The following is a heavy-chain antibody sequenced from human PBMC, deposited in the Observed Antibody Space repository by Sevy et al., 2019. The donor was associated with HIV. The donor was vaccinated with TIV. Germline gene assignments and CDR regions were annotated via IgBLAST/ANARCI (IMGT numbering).Heavy chain of an antibody. CDR1: GFSLNSFW. V-gene: IGHV3-7*01. Sequence: GGSLRLSFAASGFSLNSFWMNWVRQTPGKGLEWVANINQNGSVTYYVDSVKGRFTISRDNSRNLLYLQMTSLRVEDTALYYCVRAVATNGSFWGQGTLVTVSS. CDR2: INQNGSVT. CDR3: VRAVATNGSF. J-gene: IGHJ4*02. D-gene: IGHD2-15*01.